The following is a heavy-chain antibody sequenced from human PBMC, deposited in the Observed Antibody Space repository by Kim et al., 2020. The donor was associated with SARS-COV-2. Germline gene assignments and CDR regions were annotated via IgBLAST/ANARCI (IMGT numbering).Heavy chain of an antibody. J-gene: IGHJ4*02. CDR2: IYYSGST. D-gene: IGHD2-2*01. CDR3: ARLYQLLSLDDDY. Sequence: SETLSLTCTVSGGSISSSSYYWGWIRQPPGKGLEWIGSIYYSGSTYYNPSLKSRVTISVDTSKNQFSLKLSSVTAADTAVYYCARLYQLLSLDDDYWGQGTLVTVSS. CDR1: GGSISSSSYY. V-gene: IGHV4-39*01.